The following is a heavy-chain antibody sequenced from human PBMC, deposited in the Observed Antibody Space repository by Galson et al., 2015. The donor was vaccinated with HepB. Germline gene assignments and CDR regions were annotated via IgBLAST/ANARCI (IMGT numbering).Heavy chain of an antibody. CDR3: ARTGGGLGYCSSTSCLAGFDY. V-gene: IGHV5-51*01. J-gene: IGHJ4*02. CDR1: GYSFTSYW. Sequence: QSGAEVKKPGESLKISCKGSGYSFTSYWIGWVRQMPGKGLEWMGIIYPGDSDTRYSPSFQGQVTISADKSISTAYLQWSSLKASDTAMYYCARTGGGLGYCSSTSCLAGFDYWGQGTLVTVSS. D-gene: IGHD2-2*01. CDR2: IYPGDSDT.